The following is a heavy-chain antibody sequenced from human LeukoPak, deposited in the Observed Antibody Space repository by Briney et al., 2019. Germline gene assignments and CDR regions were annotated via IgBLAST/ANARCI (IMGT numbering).Heavy chain of an antibody. CDR1: GGTFSSYT. V-gene: IGHV1-69*02. CDR2: IIPILGIA. D-gene: IGHD3-3*01. J-gene: IGHJ4*02. Sequence: ASVKVSCKASGGTFSSYTISWVRQAPGQGLEWMGRIIPILGIANYAQKFQGRVTITADESTSTAYMELSSLRSEDTAVYYCAIRFWSGYYYSDYWGQGTLVTVSS. CDR3: AIRFWSGYYYSDY.